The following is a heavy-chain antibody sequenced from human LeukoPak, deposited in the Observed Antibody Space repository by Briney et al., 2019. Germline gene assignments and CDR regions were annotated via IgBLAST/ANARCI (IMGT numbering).Heavy chain of an antibody. CDR1: GFTFSAYY. CDR2: ISSSGSTI. V-gene: IGHV3-11*01. J-gene: IGHJ4*02. CDR3: ARDNSGYDPFDY. D-gene: IGHD5-12*01. Sequence: PRGSLRLSCAASGFTFSAYYMSGIRQAPGKGLEWVSYISSSGSTIYYADSVKGRFTISRDNAKNSLYLQMNSLRAEDTAVYYCARDNSGYDPFDYWGQGTLVTVSS.